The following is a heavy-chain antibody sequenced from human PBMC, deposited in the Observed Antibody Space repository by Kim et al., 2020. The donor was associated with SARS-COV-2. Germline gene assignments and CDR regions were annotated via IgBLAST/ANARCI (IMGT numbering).Heavy chain of an antibody. CDR1: GFTVSSNY. J-gene: IGHJ6*02. D-gene: IGHD3-10*01. Sequence: GGSLRLSCAASGFTVSSNYMSWVRQAPGKGLEWVSVIYIGGSTYYADSVKGRFTISRDNSKNTLYLQMNSLRAEDTAVYYCARDQRITMVRGVIYYYYGMDVWGQGTTVTVSS. V-gene: IGHV3-66*01. CDR2: IYIGGST. CDR3: ARDQRITMVRGVIYYYYGMDV.